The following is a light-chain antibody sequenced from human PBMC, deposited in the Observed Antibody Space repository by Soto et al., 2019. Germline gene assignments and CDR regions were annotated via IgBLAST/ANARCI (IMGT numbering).Light chain of an antibody. CDR1: QSLVFSDGNTY. CDR3: MQGTQPYT. V-gene: IGKV2-30*01. CDR2: MVS. J-gene: IGKJ2*01. Sequence: DIVLTQSPLSLPVTLGQPASISCRSSQSLVFSDGNTYLSWFQQRPGQSPRRLIDMVSNRDCGAPDLSSSRGSGNDFTPNISRVEAEDAGYYCCMQGTQPYTFGQGTNLEIK.